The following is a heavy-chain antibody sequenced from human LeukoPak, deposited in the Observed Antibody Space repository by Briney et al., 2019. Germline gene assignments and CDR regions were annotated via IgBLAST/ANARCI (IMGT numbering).Heavy chain of an antibody. V-gene: IGHV3-21*01. CDR2: ISGGSSFT. Sequence: PGGSLRLSCAASGFSFSSFSMNWVRQAPGKGLEWVSYISGGSSFTYYVDSVKGRFTISRDNAKNSLYLQMNSLRAEDTAVYYCARSSYSSSWYTQSFLSDYYMDVWGKGTTVTVSS. J-gene: IGHJ6*03. CDR1: GFSFSSFS. CDR3: ARSSYSSSWYTQSFLSDYYMDV. D-gene: IGHD6-13*01.